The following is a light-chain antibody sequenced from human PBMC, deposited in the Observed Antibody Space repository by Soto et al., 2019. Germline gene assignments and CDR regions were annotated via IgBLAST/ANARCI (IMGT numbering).Light chain of an antibody. V-gene: IGKV3-15*01. Sequence: IVMTQSPAPLSVSPGERVTLSFRASQNIYSNIAWYQQRPGQAPRLLIYRASTRATGVPARFSGSGCGTDFTLTISSLQSEDFTVYSCLQYHNLWAFGQGTKVDIK. CDR3: LQYHNLWA. CDR2: RAS. J-gene: IGKJ1*01. CDR1: QNIYSN.